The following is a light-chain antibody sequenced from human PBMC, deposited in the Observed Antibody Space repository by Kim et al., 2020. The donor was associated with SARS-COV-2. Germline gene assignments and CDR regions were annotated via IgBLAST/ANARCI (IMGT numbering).Light chain of an antibody. V-gene: IGKV3-20*01. CDR3: QHYGTSSYT. J-gene: IGKJ2*01. CDR2: AAS. Sequence: LAPGESTALSCRASRSVGSNYLAWYQQKPGQPPRLLIYAASSRATGIPDRFSGSGSGTDFTLTISRLEPEDFAVFYCQHYGTSSYTFGQGTKLEI. CDR1: RSVGSNY.